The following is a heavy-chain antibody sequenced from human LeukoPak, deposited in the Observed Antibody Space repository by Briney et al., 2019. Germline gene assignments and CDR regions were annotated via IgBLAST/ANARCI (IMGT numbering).Heavy chain of an antibody. CDR1: GGSISSYY. J-gene: IGHJ6*03. CDR2: TYYSGST. Sequence: SETLSLTCTVSGGSISSYYWSWIRQPPGKGLEWIGHTYYSGSTNHNPSLKSRVTISEDTSKNQFSLKLSSVTAADTAVYYCARVVIATFYYYMDVWGRGTTVTVSS. V-gene: IGHV4-59*01. D-gene: IGHD2-21*01. CDR3: ARVVIATFYYYMDV.